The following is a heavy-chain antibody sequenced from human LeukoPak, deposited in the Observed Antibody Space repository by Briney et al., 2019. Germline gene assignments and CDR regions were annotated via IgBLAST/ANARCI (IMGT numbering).Heavy chain of an antibody. CDR1: GGSITSSY. D-gene: IGHD2-21*02. CDR3: ARGGVVTGKIRNDAFDI. V-gene: IGHV4-59*08. CDR2: LFYSGNT. Sequence: SETLFLTCTVSGGSITSSYWSWIRQPPGKGLEWIGYLFYSGNTNYNPSLKSRVTISVDTSKNQFSLNLTSVTAADTAVYYCARGGVVTGKIRNDAFDIWGQGTMVTVSS. J-gene: IGHJ3*02.